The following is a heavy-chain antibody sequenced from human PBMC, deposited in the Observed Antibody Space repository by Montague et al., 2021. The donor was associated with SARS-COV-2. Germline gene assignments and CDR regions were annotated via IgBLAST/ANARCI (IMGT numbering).Heavy chain of an antibody. CDR3: ARDLRWGYYDILTGYYRPLDY. J-gene: IGHJ4*02. CDR2: ISSSSSTI. D-gene: IGHD3-9*01. CDR1: GFTFSSYS. V-gene: IGHV3-48*04. Sequence: LSLSLAASGFTFSSYSMNWVRQAPGKGLEWVSYISSSSSTIYYADSVKGRFTISRDNAKNSLYLQMNSLRAEDTAVYYCARDLRWGYYDILTGYYRPLDYWGQGTLVTVSS.